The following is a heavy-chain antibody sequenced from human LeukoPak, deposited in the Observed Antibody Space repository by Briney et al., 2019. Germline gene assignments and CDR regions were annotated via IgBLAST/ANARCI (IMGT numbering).Heavy chain of an antibody. Sequence: SETLSLTCTVAGGSIDSYYWSWIRQPPGKGLEWIGYIYYTGSTEYHPSLKSRVTISLNTSKNQFSLKLTSVTAADTAVYYCARVYQSAEYYFDYWGQGNLVSVSS. CDR2: IYYTGST. D-gene: IGHD2-2*01. CDR3: ARVYQSAEYYFDY. J-gene: IGHJ4*02. V-gene: IGHV4-59*01. CDR1: GGSIDSYY.